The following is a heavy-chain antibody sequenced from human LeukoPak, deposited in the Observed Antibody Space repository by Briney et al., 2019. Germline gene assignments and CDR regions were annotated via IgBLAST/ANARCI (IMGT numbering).Heavy chain of an antibody. Sequence: PGGSLRLSCAASGFTFRTYRMHWVRQAPGKGLEWVSYISGSSSAIYYADSVKGRFTISRDTAKNSLYLQMNSLRAEDTAVYYCVRGAVNGANDYYYYMDVWGKGTTVTVSS. CDR2: ISGSSSAI. V-gene: IGHV3-48*04. CDR1: GFTFRTYR. D-gene: IGHD4-11*01. CDR3: VRGAVNGANDYYYYMDV. J-gene: IGHJ6*03.